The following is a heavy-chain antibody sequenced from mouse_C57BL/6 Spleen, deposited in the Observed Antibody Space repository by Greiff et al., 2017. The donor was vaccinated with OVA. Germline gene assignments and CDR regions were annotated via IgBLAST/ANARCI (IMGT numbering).Heavy chain of an antibody. D-gene: IGHD4-1*01. V-gene: IGHV1-80*01. Sequence: QVQLQQSGAELVKPGASVKISCKASGYAFSSYWMNWVKQRPGKGLEWIGQIYPGDGDTNYNGKFKGKATLTADKSSSTAYMQLSSLTSEDSAVYFCARRELGEEYLDDWGTGTTVTVSS. CDR2: IYPGDGDT. CDR3: ARRELGEEYLDD. J-gene: IGHJ1*03. CDR1: GYAFSSYW.